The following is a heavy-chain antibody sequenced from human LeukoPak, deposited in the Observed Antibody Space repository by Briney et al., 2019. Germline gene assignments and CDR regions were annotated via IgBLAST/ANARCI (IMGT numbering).Heavy chain of an antibody. Sequence: SVKVSCKASGGTFSSYAISWVRQAPGQGLEWMGGIIPIFGRANYAQKFQGRVTITADKSTSTAYMELSSLRSEDTAVYYCARSGRRDYDYVWGTTRWFDPWGQGTLVTVSS. CDR2: IIPIFGRA. CDR3: ARSGRRDYDYVWGTTRWFDP. CDR1: GGTFSSYA. J-gene: IGHJ5*02. D-gene: IGHD3-16*01. V-gene: IGHV1-69*06.